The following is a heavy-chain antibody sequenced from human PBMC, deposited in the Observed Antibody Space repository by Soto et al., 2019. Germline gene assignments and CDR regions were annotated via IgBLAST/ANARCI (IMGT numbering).Heavy chain of an antibody. CDR3: ARDPGYCSGGSCYYYYGMDV. Sequence: VQLLESGGGLVQPGGSLRLSCAASGFTFRSYGMHWVRQAPGKGLEWVAVIWYDGSNKYYADSVKGRFTISRDNSKNTLYLQMNSLRAEDTAVYYCARDPGYCSGGSCYYYYGMDVWGQGTTVTVSS. V-gene: IGHV3-33*08. CDR1: GFTFRSYG. J-gene: IGHJ6*02. D-gene: IGHD2-15*01. CDR2: IWYDGSNK.